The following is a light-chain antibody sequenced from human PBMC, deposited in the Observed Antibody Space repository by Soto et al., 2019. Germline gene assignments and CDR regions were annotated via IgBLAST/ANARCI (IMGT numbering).Light chain of an antibody. CDR1: QDINIW. Sequence: DIQMTQSPSTLSASVGDRVTITCRASQDINIWLACYQQKPGKALKLLIYKASTLERGVPSRFIGSGSGTDFTLAISSLQPDDFATYYCQQYGSDSNTFGQGTRLDIK. CDR2: KAS. J-gene: IGKJ2*01. CDR3: QQYGSDSNT. V-gene: IGKV1-5*03.